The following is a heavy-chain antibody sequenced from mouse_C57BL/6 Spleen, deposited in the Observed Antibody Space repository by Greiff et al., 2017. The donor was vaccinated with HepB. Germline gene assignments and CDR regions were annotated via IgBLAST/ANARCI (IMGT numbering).Heavy chain of an antibody. J-gene: IGHJ4*01. CDR1: GYTFTSYW. V-gene: IGHV1-53*01. CDR3: ARGVATAEGGYYAMDY. D-gene: IGHD1-2*01. CDR2: INPSNGGT. Sequence: QVQLQQPGTELVKPGASVKLSCKASGYTFTSYWMHGVKQRPGQGLEWIGNINPSNGGTNYNEKFKSKATLTVDKSSSTAYMQLSSLASEDSAVYYCARGVATAEGGYYAMDYWGQGTSVTVSS.